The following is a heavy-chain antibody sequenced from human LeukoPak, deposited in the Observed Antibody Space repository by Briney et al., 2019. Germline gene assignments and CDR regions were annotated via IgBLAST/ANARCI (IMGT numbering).Heavy chain of an antibody. CDR1: GFTFSSYG. V-gene: IGHV3-30*18. D-gene: IGHD5-18*01. CDR2: ISYDGSNK. CDR3: AKDRVEGYGYFYGMDV. J-gene: IGHJ6*02. Sequence: GGSLRLSCAASGFTFSSYGMRWVRQAPGKGLEWVAVISYDGSNKYYADSVKGRFTISRDNSKNTLYLQMNSLRAEDTAVYYCAKDRVEGYGYFYGMDVWGQGTTVTVSS.